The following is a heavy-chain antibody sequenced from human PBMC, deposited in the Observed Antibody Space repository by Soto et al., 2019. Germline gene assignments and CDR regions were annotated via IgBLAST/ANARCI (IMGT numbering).Heavy chain of an antibody. Sequence: QVQLQESGPGLVKPSGTLSLTCAVSSGSISSSNWWSWVRQPPGKGLEWIGEIYHSGSTNYNPSLKSRVTISVDKSKNQFSLKLSSVTAADTAVCYCARITVTTNPDYYYMDVWGKGTTVTVSS. CDR1: SGSISSSNW. J-gene: IGHJ6*03. CDR3: ARITVTTNPDYYYMDV. V-gene: IGHV4-4*02. D-gene: IGHD4-17*01. CDR2: IYHSGST.